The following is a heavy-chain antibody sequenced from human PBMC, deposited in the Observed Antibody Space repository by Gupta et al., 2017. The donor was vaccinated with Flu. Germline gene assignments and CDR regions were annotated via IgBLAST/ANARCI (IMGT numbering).Heavy chain of an antibody. CDR2: IYWDNDK. J-gene: IGHJ4*02. Sequence: QITLKESGPTLVKPTQTLTLTCTFSGFSLSTSGVGVGWTRQPPGKALEWLTVIYWDNDKRYSPSLKSRLSVTKDPSKNQVVLTMTNIDPVDTATYYCTRLSYYDTSGYSRAFDSWGQGTLVTVSS. CDR3: TRLSYYDTSGYSRAFDS. V-gene: IGHV2-5*02. CDR1: GFSLSTSGVG. D-gene: IGHD3-22*01.